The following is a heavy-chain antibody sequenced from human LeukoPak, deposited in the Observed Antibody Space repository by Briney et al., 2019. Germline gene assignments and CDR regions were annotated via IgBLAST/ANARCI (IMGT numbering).Heavy chain of an antibody. J-gene: IGHJ5*02. V-gene: IGHV4-34*01. Sequence: SETLSLTCAVYGVSFSGYYWSWIRQPPGKGLEWIGKINHSGSTDYDPSLKSRVTLSVDTSNNHFSLKLRSVTAADTAVYYCARHNYYHFWSTLNWFDPWGQGTLVTVSS. D-gene: IGHD3-3*01. CDR3: ARHNYYHFWSTLNWFDP. CDR1: GVSFSGYY. CDR2: INHSGST.